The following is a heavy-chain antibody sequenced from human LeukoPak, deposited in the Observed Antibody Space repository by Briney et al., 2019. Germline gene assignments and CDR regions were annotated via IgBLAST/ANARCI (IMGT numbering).Heavy chain of an antibody. D-gene: IGHD2-15*01. CDR2: ISSGGSTI. Sequence: GGSLRLSCAASGFTFSSYEMNWVRQAPGKGLEWVSYISSGGSTIYYADSVKGRFTISRDNAKNSLYLQMNSLRAEDTAVYYCARDCSGGSCYSPYYGMDVWGQGTTVTVSS. CDR1: GFTFSSYE. V-gene: IGHV3-48*03. CDR3: ARDCSGGSCYSPYYGMDV. J-gene: IGHJ6*02.